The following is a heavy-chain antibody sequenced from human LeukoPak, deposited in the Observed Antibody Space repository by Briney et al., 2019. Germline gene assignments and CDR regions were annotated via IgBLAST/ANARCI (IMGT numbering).Heavy chain of an antibody. J-gene: IGHJ6*02. D-gene: IGHD2-15*01. Sequence: SGGSLRLSCAASGFSFSDCGMHWVRQAPGKGLEWVALIWYDGGNKYYADSVKGRYTISRDNSKNTLYLQMNSLRAEDTAVYYCARGYCSGGSCYGLGYYYYYGMDVWGQGTTVTVSS. CDR1: GFSFSDCG. V-gene: IGHV3-33*01. CDR3: ARGYCSGGSCYGLGYYYYYGMDV. CDR2: IWYDGGNK.